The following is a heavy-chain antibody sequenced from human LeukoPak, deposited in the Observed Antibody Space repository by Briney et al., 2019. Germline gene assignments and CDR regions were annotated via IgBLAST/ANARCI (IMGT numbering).Heavy chain of an antibody. CDR2: IHPNSGAT. CDR1: GYTFTGYY. V-gene: IGHV1-2*02. J-gene: IGHJ6*02. D-gene: IGHD5-18*01. CDR3: ARNTAPGYGLDV. Sequence: ASVKVSCKASGYTFTGYYIHWVRQAPGQRFGWMGWIHPNSGATGYAQNFQGRVTMTRDTSISTAYMDLSRLRSYDTAVYYCARNTAPGYGLDVWGQGTPVTVSS.